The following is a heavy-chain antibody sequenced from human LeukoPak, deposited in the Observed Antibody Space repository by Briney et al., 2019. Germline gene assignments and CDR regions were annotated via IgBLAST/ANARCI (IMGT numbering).Heavy chain of an antibody. Sequence: SETLSLTCTVSGDSITSFYWGWIRQPPGKGLEWIGSIYHSGSTYYKPSLKSRVTISVDTSKNQFSLKLSSVTAADTAVYYCARAFYSSSWYHKEDFFDYWGQGTPVTVSS. CDR2: IYHSGST. D-gene: IGHD6-13*01. J-gene: IGHJ4*02. CDR1: GDSITSFY. CDR3: ARAFYSSSWYHKEDFFDY. V-gene: IGHV4-38-2*02.